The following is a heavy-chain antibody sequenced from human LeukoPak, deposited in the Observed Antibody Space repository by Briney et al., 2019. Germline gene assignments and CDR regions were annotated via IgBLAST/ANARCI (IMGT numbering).Heavy chain of an antibody. J-gene: IGHJ4*02. V-gene: IGHV3-23*01. CDR2: ISGSGGST. D-gene: IGHD3-22*01. CDR1: GFTFSSYA. CDR3: AKALSPETYYYDSSGYYYDYFDY. Sequence: GGSLRLSCAASGFTFSSYAMSWVRQAPGKGLEWVSAISGSGGSTYYADSVKGRFTISRDNSKSTLYLQMNSLRAEDTAVYYCAKALSPETYYYDSSGYYYDYFDYWGQGTLVTVSS.